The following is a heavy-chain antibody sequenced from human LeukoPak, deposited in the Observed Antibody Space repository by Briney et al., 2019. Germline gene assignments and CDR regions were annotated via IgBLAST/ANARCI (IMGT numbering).Heavy chain of an antibody. CDR1: RFSFSRYS. CDR3: ARCRVPYPLELLVWYFDL. D-gene: IGHD1-7*01. V-gene: IGHV3-48*01. Sequence: GGSLRLSCAASRFSFSRYSMNWVRQSPGKGLEWVSYISTSSSTIYYADSVKGRFTISRDNAKNSLSLQMNSLRAEDTAVYYCARCRVPYPLELLVWYFDLWGRGTLVTVSS. J-gene: IGHJ2*01. CDR2: ISTSSSTI.